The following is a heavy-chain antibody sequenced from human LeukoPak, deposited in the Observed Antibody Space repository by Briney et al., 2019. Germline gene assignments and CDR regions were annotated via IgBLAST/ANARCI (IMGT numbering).Heavy chain of an antibody. CDR3: ARRGGDY. D-gene: IGHD4-23*01. V-gene: IGHV4-59*01. J-gene: IGHJ4*02. Sequence: PSETLFLTCTVSGGSISSYYWSWIRQPPGKGLEWIGYIYYSGSTNYNPSLKSRVTISVDTSKNQFSLKLSSVTAADTAVYYCARRGGDYWGQGTLVTVSS. CDR1: GGSISSYY. CDR2: IYYSGST.